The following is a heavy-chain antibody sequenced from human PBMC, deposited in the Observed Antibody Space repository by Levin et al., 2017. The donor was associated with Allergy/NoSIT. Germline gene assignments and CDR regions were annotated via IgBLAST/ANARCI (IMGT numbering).Heavy chain of an antibody. CDR2: ISWNSGSI. V-gene: IGHV3-9*01. CDR3: AKDIGCSSTSCYKHYYYGMDV. D-gene: IGHD2-2*02. Sequence: GGSLRLSCAASGFTFDDYAMHWVRQAPGKGLEWVSGISWNSGSIGYADSVKGRFTISRDNAKNSLYLQMNSLRAEDTALYYCAKDIGCSSTSCYKHYYYGMDVWGQGTTVTVSS. J-gene: IGHJ6*02. CDR1: GFTFDDYA.